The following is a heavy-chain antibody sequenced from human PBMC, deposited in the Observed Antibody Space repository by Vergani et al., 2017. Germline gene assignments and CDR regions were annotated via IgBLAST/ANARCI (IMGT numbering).Heavy chain of an antibody. V-gene: IGHV4-59*13. Sequence: QVQLEESGPGLVKPSETLSLTYTVSGGSFNTYYWSWIRQSPGKGLEWIGYIYSTGSTNYNPSLNSRVTMSVNTAKNQFSLNLRSVTAADTAVYFGARGMYRDEGSTGYRLEGMDIWGQGTTVTISS. J-gene: IGHJ6*02. CDR2: IYSTGST. CDR3: ARGMYRDEGSTGYRLEGMDI. D-gene: IGHD3-9*01. CDR1: GGSFNTYY.